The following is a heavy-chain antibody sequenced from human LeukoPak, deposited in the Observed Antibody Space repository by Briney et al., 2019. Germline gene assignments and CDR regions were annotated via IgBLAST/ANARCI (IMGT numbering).Heavy chain of an antibody. CDR2: INPNSGGT. J-gene: IGHJ6*02. D-gene: IGHD6-13*01. CDR1: GYTFTDYY. Sequence: ASVKVSCKASGYTFTDYYIQWLRQAPGQGLEWMGWINPNSGGTDYAQKFLGRVAVTRDTSISTAYMELSSLRSDDTAVYFCAKQPIYSYYGLDVRGQGTTVTVSS. CDR3: AKQPIYSYYGLDV. V-gene: IGHV1-2*02.